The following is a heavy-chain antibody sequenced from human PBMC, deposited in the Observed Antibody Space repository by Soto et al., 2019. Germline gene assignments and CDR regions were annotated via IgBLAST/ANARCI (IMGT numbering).Heavy chain of an antibody. Sequence: HPGGSLRLSCAASGFTFSSYAMSWVRQAPGKGLEWVSSISTSGGSTYYADSVKGRFTISRDNSKNTLYLQMNSLRAEDTAVYYCARDLYGGNIDYWGQGTLVAVSS. CDR2: ISTSGGST. V-gene: IGHV3-23*01. J-gene: IGHJ4*02. D-gene: IGHD4-17*01. CDR1: GFTFSSYA. CDR3: ARDLYGGNIDY.